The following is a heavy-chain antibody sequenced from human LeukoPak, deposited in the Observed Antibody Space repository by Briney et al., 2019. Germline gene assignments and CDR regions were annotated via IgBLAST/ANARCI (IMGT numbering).Heavy chain of an antibody. Sequence: SETLSLTCTVSGGSLSNYYWSWVRQPPGKGLEWIGYMYYRGRSNYNPSLKSRVTISVDTSKNQFSLKVRSVTAADTAVYYCARDWGMVRGVPPFDYWGQGTLVTVSS. D-gene: IGHD3-10*01. CDR3: ARDWGMVRGVPPFDY. V-gene: IGHV4-59*12. CDR1: GGSLSNYY. CDR2: MYYRGRS. J-gene: IGHJ4*02.